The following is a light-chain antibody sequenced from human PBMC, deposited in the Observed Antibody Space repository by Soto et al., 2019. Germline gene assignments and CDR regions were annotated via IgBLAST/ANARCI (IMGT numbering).Light chain of an antibody. CDR2: DVS. CDR1: SSDVGGYDY. J-gene: IGLJ2*01. Sequence: QSVLTQPRSVSGSPGQSVTISCTGTSSDVGGYDYVSWYQHHPGKAPKLVIYDVSERPSGVPDRFSGSKSDNTASLTISGLQAEDESDYYCCSYAGSYTFVFGGGTKSPS. V-gene: IGLV2-11*01. CDR3: CSYAGSYTFV.